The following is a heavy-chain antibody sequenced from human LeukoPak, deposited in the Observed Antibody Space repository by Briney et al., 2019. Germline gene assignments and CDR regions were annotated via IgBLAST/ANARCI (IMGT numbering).Heavy chain of an antibody. Sequence: GRSLRLSCAASGFTFDDYAMHWVRQAPGEGLEWVSGISWNSGSIGYADSVKGRFTISRDNAKNSLYLQMNSLRAEDTALYYCAKDPFGYCSSTSCPKYFDYWGQGTLVTVSS. D-gene: IGHD2-2*01. V-gene: IGHV3-9*01. CDR1: GFTFDDYA. CDR3: AKDPFGYCSSTSCPKYFDY. J-gene: IGHJ4*02. CDR2: ISWNSGSI.